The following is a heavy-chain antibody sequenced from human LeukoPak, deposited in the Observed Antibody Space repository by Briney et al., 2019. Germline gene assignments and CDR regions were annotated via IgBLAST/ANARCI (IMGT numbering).Heavy chain of an antibody. D-gene: IGHD2-8*01. Sequence: SETLSLTCTVSGGSISSYYWSWIRQPPGKGLEWIGYIYTSGSTNYHPSLKSRVTISVDTSKNQFSLKLSSVTAADTAVYYCASSPPYDYYMDVWGKGTTVTVSS. V-gene: IGHV4-4*09. CDR1: GGSISSYY. J-gene: IGHJ6*03. CDR3: ASSPPYDYYMDV. CDR2: IYTSGST.